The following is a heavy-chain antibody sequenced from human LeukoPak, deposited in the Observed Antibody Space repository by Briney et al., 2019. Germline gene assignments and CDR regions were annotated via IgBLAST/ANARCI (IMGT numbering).Heavy chain of an antibody. D-gene: IGHD6-13*01. J-gene: IGHJ4*02. CDR3: ARETFLGSSEGTYFDY. CDR2: IYYSGST. Sequence: TSETLSLTCTVSGGSISSSSYYWGWIRQPPGKGLEWIGSIYYSGSTYYNPSLKSRVTISVDTSKNQFSLKLSSVTAADTAVYYCARETFLGSSEGTYFDYWGQGTLVTVSS. CDR1: GGSISSSSYY. V-gene: IGHV4-39*07.